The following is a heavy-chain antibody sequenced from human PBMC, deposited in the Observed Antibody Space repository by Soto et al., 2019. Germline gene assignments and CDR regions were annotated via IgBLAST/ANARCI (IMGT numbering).Heavy chain of an antibody. V-gene: IGHV1-69*05. CDR1: GGTFSSYA. Sequence: QVQLVQSGAEVKKPGSSVKVSCKASGGTFSSYAISWVRQAPGQGLEWMGGIIPIFGTANYAQKFQGRVTITXXEXTXXAYMELSSLRSEDTAVYYCAREVAAAGKGCYGMDVWGQGTTVTVSS. CDR2: IIPIFGTA. D-gene: IGHD6-13*01. CDR3: AREVAAAGKGCYGMDV. J-gene: IGHJ6*02.